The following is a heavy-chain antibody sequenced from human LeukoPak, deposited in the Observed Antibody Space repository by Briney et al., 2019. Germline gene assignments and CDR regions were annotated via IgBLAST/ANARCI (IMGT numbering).Heavy chain of an antibody. V-gene: IGHV3-30*03. CDR1: GFSITGYA. D-gene: IGHD5-18*01. J-gene: IGHJ5*02. CDR3: TRTGLGYTLGNGLDA. Sequence: RPGGSLRLSCVASGFSITGYAMYWVRQSPGKGLDFVASISHDETERYRQSVKGRFTISRDTSKNTVYLQMDTLRAEDSALYYCTRTGLGYTLGNGLDAWGQGTQVTVSS. CDR2: ISHDETE.